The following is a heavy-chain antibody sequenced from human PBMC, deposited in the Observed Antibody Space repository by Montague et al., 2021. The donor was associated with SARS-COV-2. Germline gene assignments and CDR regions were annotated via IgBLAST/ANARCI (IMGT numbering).Heavy chain of an antibody. D-gene: IGHD3-10*01. CDR2: IYTSGST. V-gene: IGHV4-4*07. CDR3: AREAWFGDKTSASECYGMDV. J-gene: IGHJ6*02. CDR1: GGSISSYY. Sequence: SETLSLTCTVSGGSISSYYWSWIRQPAGKGLEWIGRIYTSGSTNSNPSLKSQVTMSVDTSKNKFSLKLSSVAAADTAVYYCAREAWFGDKTSASECYGMDVWGQGTTVTVSS.